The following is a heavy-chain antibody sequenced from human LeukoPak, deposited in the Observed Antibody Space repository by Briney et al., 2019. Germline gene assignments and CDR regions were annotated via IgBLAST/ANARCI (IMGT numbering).Heavy chain of an antibody. CDR2: IYTSGST. CDR1: GGSISSYY. D-gene: IGHD4-11*01. Sequence: ASETLSLTCTVSGGSISSYYWSWIRQPAGKGLEWIGRIYTSGSTNYNPSLKSRVTMSVDTSKNQFSLKLSSVTAADTAVYYCARGAYTVTQHYYYYYMDVWGKGTTVTVS. V-gene: IGHV4-4*07. J-gene: IGHJ6*03. CDR3: ARGAYTVTQHYYYYYMDV.